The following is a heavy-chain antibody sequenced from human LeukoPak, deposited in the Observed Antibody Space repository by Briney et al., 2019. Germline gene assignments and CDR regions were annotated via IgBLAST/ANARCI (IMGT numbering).Heavy chain of an antibody. CDR1: GGSVSSTNW. CDR2: VHLDGRT. CDR3: AREGGFYRPLDY. Sequence: SETLSLTCDVSGGSVSSTNWWTWFRQPPGKGLEWIGEVHLDGRTNYNPSLKSRLVMSADLPENHISLKLTSVTAADTAVYYCAREGGFYRPLDYSGQGTLVTVSS. V-gene: IGHV4-4*02. D-gene: IGHD6-25*01. J-gene: IGHJ4*02.